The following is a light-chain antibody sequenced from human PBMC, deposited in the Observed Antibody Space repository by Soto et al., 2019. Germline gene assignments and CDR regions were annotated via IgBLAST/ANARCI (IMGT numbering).Light chain of an antibody. CDR2: GAS. CDR3: QQYGTSPWT. V-gene: IGKV3-20*01. J-gene: IGKJ1*01. Sequence: ILFTQSPGNLSLSPGERATLSCRASHRVSSSYLGWYQQKPGQAPRLLIYGASSRATGIPDRFSGGGSGTDFTLTISRLEPEDFAVYYCQQYGTSPWTFGQGTKVDIK. CDR1: HRVSSSY.